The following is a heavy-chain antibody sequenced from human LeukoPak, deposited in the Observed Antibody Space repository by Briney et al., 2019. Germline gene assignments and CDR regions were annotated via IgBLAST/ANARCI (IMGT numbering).Heavy chain of an antibody. D-gene: IGHD3-9*01. CDR3: ARDQVQLRYFDWLTGPPDY. V-gene: IGHV3-48*01. Sequence: GGSLRLSCAASGFTFSSYSMNWVRQAPGKGLEWVSYTSSSSSTIYYADSVKGRFTISRDNAKNSLYLQMNSLRAEDTAVYYCARDQVQLRYFDWLTGPPDYWGQGTLVTVPS. J-gene: IGHJ4*02. CDR2: TSSSSSTI. CDR1: GFTFSSYS.